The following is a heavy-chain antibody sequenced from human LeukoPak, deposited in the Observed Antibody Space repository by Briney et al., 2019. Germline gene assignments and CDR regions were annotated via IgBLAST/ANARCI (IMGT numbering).Heavy chain of an antibody. CDR2: IYTSGST. Sequence: SETLSLTCTVSGGSISSYYWSWIRQPAGKGLEWIGRIYTSGSTNYNPSLKSRVTMSVDTSKNQFSLKLSSVTAADTAVYYCARDFPDYQVVPAHPNYYYYYMDVWGKGTTVTVSS. V-gene: IGHV4-4*07. J-gene: IGHJ6*03. CDR3: ARDFPDYQVVPAHPNYYYYYMDV. CDR1: GGSISSYY. D-gene: IGHD2-2*01.